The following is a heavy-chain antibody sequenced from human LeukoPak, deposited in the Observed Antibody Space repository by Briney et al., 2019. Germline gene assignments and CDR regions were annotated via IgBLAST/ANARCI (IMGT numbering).Heavy chain of an antibody. CDR3: ARIDTIGNTQYYYYGVEV. CDR1: GGSISSYF. D-gene: IGHD2-2*01. Sequence: SETLSLTCSVSGGSISSYFWSWIRQPAGKGLEWLGRVSTTGSSAYAPSLKGRLTLSVDMSKNQFSLTLRSVTAADTAVYYCARIDTIGNTQYYYYGVEVWGQGTAVTVSS. J-gene: IGHJ6*02. CDR2: VSTTGSS. V-gene: IGHV4-4*07.